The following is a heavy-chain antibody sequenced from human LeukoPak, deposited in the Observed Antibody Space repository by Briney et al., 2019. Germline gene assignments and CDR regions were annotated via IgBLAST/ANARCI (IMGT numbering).Heavy chain of an antibody. Sequence: PGGSLRLSCAASGFTFTSYGISWVRQAPGQGLEWMGWISAYNGNTNYAQKLQGRVTMTTDTSTSTAYMELRSLRSDDTAVYYCARKRQWLALDYWGQGTLVTVSS. J-gene: IGHJ4*02. CDR1: GFTFTSYG. D-gene: IGHD6-19*01. V-gene: IGHV1-18*01. CDR2: ISAYNGNT. CDR3: ARKRQWLALDY.